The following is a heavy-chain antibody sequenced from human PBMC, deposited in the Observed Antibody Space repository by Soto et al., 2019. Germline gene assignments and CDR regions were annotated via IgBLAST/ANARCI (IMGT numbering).Heavy chain of an antibody. J-gene: IGHJ5*02. CDR1: GGSISSYY. D-gene: IGHD6-13*01. CDR2: IYYSGST. CDR3: ARDRRRSSSWSERENWFDP. Sequence: PSETLSLTCTVSGGSISSYYWSWIRQPPGKGLEWIVYIYYSGSTNYNPSLKSRVTISVDTSKNQFSLKLSSVTAADTAVYYCARDRRRSSSWSERENWFDPWGQGTLVTVSS. V-gene: IGHV4-59*01.